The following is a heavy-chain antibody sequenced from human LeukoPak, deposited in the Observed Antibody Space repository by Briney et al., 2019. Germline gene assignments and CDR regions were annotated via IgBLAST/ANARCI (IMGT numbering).Heavy chain of an antibody. CDR2: IYTSGST. CDR1: GGSIRSGSYD. J-gene: IGHJ4*02. CDR3: ARSVVVPAAGYDY. D-gene: IGHD2-2*01. Sequence: SQTLSLTCTVSGGSIRSGSYDWSWIRQPAGKGLEWIGRIYTSGSTNYNPSLKSRVTISVDTSKNQFSLKLSSVTAADTAVYYCARSVVVPAAGYDYWGQGTLVTVST. V-gene: IGHV4-61*02.